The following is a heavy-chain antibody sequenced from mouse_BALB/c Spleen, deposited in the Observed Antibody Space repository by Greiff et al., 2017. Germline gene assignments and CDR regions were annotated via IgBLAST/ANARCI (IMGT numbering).Heavy chain of an antibody. CDR2: ISNGGGST. Sequence: EVNLVESGGGLVQPGGSLKLSCAASGFTFSSYTMSWVRQTPEKRLEWVAYISNGGGSTYYPDTVKGRFTISRDNAKNTLYLQMSSLKSEDTAMYYCARHITTVKAMDYWGQGTSVTVSS. V-gene: IGHV5-12-2*01. CDR1: GFTFSSYT. D-gene: IGHD1-1*01. CDR3: ARHITTVKAMDY. J-gene: IGHJ4*01.